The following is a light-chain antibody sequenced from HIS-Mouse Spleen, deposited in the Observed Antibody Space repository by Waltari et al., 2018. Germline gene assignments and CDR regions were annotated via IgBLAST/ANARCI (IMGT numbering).Light chain of an antibody. CDR1: QGISSY. CDR2: DAS. J-gene: IGKJ4*01. CDR3: QQYDNLLT. V-gene: IGKV1-33*01. Sequence: IRMTQSPSSLSASTGDRVTITCRASQGISSYLAWYQQKPGKAPKLLIYDASNLETGVPSRFSGSGSGTDFTFTISSLQPEDIATYYCQQYDNLLTFGGGTKVEIK.